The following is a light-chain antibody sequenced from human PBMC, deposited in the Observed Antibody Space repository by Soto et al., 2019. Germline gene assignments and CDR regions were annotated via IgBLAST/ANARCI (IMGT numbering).Light chain of an antibody. J-gene: IGKJ1*01. V-gene: IGKV1-39*01. Sequence: DIQMTQSPSSVSASVGDRLTITCRASRDISNSLAWYQQKPGKAPKLLIYAASSLQSGVPSRFSGSGSGTDFTPTISSLQPEDFATYYCQQSYSTRWTFGQGTKVDNK. CDR1: RDISNS. CDR3: QQSYSTRWT. CDR2: AAS.